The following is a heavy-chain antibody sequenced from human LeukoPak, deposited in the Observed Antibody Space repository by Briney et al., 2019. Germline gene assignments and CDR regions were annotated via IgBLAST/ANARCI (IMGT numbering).Heavy chain of an antibody. D-gene: IGHD6-6*01. CDR1: GGSISSYY. CDR2: ISDIGSI. V-gene: IGHV4-59*12. CDR3: ARAEYSSFRVFDY. Sequence: PSETLSLTCTVSGGSISSYYWSWIRQPPGKGLEWIAYISDIGSINYNPSLKSRVTISVDTSKNQFSLKLSSVTAADTAVYYCARAEYSSFRVFDYWGQGTLVTVSS. J-gene: IGHJ4*02.